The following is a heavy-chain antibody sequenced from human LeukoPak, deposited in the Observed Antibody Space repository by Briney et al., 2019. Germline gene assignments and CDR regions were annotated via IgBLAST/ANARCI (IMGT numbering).Heavy chain of an antibody. CDR3: CKVVRGKNFFEN. V-gene: IGHV3-15*01. D-gene: IGHD6-6*01. CDR1: GFTLNNAW. Sequence: GGSHTLSCVASGFTLNNAWMSWVRQAPGQGLEWVGHIKGNNESGTTDHAPPVKGRFTISRDDCKITLSLQMNSLKTEDTAVYYCCKVVRGKNFFENWGQGTLVAVSS. CDR2: IKGNNESGTT. J-gene: IGHJ4*02.